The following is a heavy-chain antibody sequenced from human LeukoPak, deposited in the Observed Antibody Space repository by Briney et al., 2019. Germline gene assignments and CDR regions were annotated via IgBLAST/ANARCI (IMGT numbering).Heavy chain of an antibody. Sequence: GGSLRLSCAASGFTFSSYAMSWVRQAPGKGLEWVSAISGSGGSTYYADSVKGRFTISRDNSKNTLYLQMNSLRAEDTAVYYCAKDYYDSSGYYHYFDYWGQGTLVTVSS. V-gene: IGHV3-23*01. CDR2: ISGSGGST. CDR1: GFTFSSYA. D-gene: IGHD3-22*01. CDR3: AKDYYDSSGYYHYFDY. J-gene: IGHJ4*02.